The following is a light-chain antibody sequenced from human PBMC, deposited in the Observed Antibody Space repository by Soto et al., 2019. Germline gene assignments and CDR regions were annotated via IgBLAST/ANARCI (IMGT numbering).Light chain of an antibody. CDR1: NIGSKS. V-gene: IGLV3-21*04. J-gene: IGLJ3*02. CDR3: PVWASSNDPFGV. CDR2: YDS. Sequence: SYELTQPPSVSVAPGKTARITCGGNNIGSKSVHWYQQKPGQAPVLVIYYDSDRPSGIPERFSGSNSGNTATLTISRVEAGDEADYYCPVWASSNDPFGVFGGGTKLTVL.